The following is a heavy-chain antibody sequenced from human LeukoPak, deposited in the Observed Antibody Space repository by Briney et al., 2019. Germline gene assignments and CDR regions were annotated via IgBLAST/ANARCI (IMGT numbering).Heavy chain of an antibody. Sequence: PGGSLRLSCAASGFTLSSYAMSWVRQAPGKGLEWVSVITGSGISTYYADSVEGRFTISRDNSKNTLYLQMNSLRAEDTAVYYCAILAGIVVVPETNFDYWGQGTLVTVSS. J-gene: IGHJ4*02. CDR3: AILAGIVVVPETNFDY. V-gene: IGHV3-23*01. D-gene: IGHD2-2*01. CDR2: ITGSGIST. CDR1: GFTLSSYA.